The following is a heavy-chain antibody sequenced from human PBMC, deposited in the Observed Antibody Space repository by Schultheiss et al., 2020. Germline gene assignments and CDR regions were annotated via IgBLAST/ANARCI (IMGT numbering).Heavy chain of an antibody. D-gene: IGHD6-13*01. Sequence: GESLKISCAASGFTFSSYAMKWVRQAPGKGLEWVSSISSSSTYIYYADSVKGRFTISRDDAKDSLSLQMNSLRAEDTAVYYCSRGRSGSWSDYWGQGTLVTVSS. J-gene: IGHJ4*02. CDR3: SRGRSGSWSDY. CDR2: ISSSSTYI. V-gene: IGHV3-21*01. CDR1: GFTFSSYA.